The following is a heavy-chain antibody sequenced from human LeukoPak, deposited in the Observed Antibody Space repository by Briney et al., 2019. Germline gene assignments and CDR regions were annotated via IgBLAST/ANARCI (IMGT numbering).Heavy chain of an antibody. D-gene: IGHD6-13*01. CDR1: GGSISSYY. CDR3: ARDLSAGAAWVDP. CDR2: IYHTGNT. Sequence: SKTLSLTCTVSGGSISSYYWNWIRQPPGKRLEWIGYIYHTGNTNYNPSLKSRITLSIDTSKNQLSLNLSSVTAADTAVYYCARDLSAGAAWVDPWGQGTLVTVSS. J-gene: IGHJ5*02. V-gene: IGHV4-59*01.